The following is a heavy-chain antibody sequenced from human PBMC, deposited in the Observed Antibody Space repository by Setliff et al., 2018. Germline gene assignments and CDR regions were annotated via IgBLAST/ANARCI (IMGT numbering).Heavy chain of an antibody. CDR1: GDSINSRTNY. J-gene: IGHJ6*03. Sequence: SETLSLTCTVSGDSINSRTNYWSWIRQPAGKGPEWIGHIYASWSTNYNPSLKSRVTISLDTSKNQFSLKLSSVTAADTAVYYCVRMSGSLYMDVWGKGTTVTV. D-gene: IGHD6-25*01. CDR2: IYASWST. CDR3: VRMSGSLYMDV. V-gene: IGHV4-61*09.